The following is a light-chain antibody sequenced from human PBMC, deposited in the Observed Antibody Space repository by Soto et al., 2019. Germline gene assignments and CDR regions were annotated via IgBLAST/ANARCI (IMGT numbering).Light chain of an antibody. Sequence: DIQLTQSPSSLSSSVVYRVTITCRASQSISIYLNWYQQTPGEAPNLLIYAASSLQSGVPSRFSGSGSGTDFTLTITSLQPEDFATYYCQQSYTAPYTFGQGTKVDIK. V-gene: IGKV1-39*01. CDR1: QSISIY. CDR3: QQSYTAPYT. CDR2: AAS. J-gene: IGKJ2*01.